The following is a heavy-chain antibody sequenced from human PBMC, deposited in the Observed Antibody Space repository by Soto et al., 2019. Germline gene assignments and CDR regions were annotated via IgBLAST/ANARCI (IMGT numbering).Heavy chain of an antibody. V-gene: IGHV1-3*01. J-gene: IGHJ5*02. Sequence: ASVKVSCKASGYTFTSYAMHWVRQAPGQRLEWMGWINAGNGNTKYSQKFQGRVTITRDTSASTAYMELSSLRSEDTAVYYCARVPYFDWLPKGSWFDPWGQGTLVTVSS. D-gene: IGHD3-9*01. CDR2: INAGNGNT. CDR3: ARVPYFDWLPKGSWFDP. CDR1: GYTFTSYA.